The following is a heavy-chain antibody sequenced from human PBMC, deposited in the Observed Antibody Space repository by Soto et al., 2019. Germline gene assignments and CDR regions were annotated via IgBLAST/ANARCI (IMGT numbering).Heavy chain of an antibody. CDR1: GFSLSTSGVG. Sequence: QITLKESGPTLVRPTQTLTLTCAFSGFSLSTSGVGVGWIRQPPGKALEWLAVIYWDDSKHYSPSLRSRLTITKDTSKNQVVXXXXXXXXXXXXXXXXXXXXXXXXPLDYWGQGTLVT. CDR3: XXXXXXXXPLDY. V-gene: IGHV2-5*02. CDR2: IYWDDSK. J-gene: IGHJ4*02.